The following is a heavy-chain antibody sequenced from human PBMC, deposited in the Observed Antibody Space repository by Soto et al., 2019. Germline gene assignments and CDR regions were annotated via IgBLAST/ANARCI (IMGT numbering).Heavy chain of an antibody. V-gene: IGHV6-1*01. CDR2: TYYRSKWYN. Sequence: SQTLSLPCAISGDRVSSNSAAWNWIRQSPSRGLEWLGRTYYRSKWYNDYAVSVKSRITINPDTSKNQFSLQLNSVTPEDTTVYYCARIYVDTAMDDAFDIWGQGTMVTVSS. J-gene: IGHJ3*02. CDR3: ARIYVDTAMDDAFDI. D-gene: IGHD5-18*01. CDR1: GDRVSSNSAA.